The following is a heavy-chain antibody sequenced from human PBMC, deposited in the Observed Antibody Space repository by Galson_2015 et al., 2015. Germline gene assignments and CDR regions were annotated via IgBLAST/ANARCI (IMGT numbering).Heavy chain of an antibody. CDR2: IKHDGREK. J-gene: IGHJ4*02. D-gene: IGHD6-19*01. Sequence: SLRLSCAASGFSFSNYWLNWVRQAPGKGLEWVATIKHDGREKYNVDSVKGRFTISRDNAANLMYLQMNGLRAGDSAVYYCVAGIGWLPDYWGQGTRVTVSS. CDR1: GFSFSNYW. V-gene: IGHV3-7*01. CDR3: VAGIGWLPDY.